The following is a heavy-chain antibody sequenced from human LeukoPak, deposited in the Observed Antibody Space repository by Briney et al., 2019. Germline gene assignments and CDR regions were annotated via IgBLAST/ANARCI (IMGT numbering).Heavy chain of an antibody. V-gene: IGHV1-2*02. Sequence: EASVKVSCKASGYTFTGYYMHWVRQAPGQGLEWMGWINPNSGGTNYAQKFQGRVTMTRDTSISTAYMELSRLRSDDTAVYYCARDHHRRLNDSQARDTFDFWGQGTMVTVSS. CDR2: INPNSGGT. CDR1: GYTFTGYY. J-gene: IGHJ3*01. CDR3: ARDHHRRLNDSQARDTFDF. D-gene: IGHD3-22*01.